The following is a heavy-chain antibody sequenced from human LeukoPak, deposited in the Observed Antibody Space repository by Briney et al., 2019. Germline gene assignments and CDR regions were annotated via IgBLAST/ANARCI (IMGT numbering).Heavy chain of an antibody. D-gene: IGHD3-16*01. V-gene: IGHV3-33*01. Sequence: GGSLRLSCAASGFTFSSYGMHWVRQAPGKGLEWVAVILNDGSQEKYADSVKGRFTISRDNSKNTLSLQMNSLRAEDAAVYYCARDDALGDNALDIWGQGTMVTVSS. CDR3: ARDDALGDNALDI. CDR1: GFTFSSYG. J-gene: IGHJ3*02. CDR2: ILNDGSQE.